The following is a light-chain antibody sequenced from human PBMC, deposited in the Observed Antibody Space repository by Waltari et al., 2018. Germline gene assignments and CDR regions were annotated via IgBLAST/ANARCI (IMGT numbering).Light chain of an antibody. CDR3: CSYTSRSTYV. CDR1: SSDVGTYNL. V-gene: IGLV2-23*01. J-gene: IGLJ1*01. Sequence: QSALTQPASVSGSPGQSITIPCTGTSSDVGTYNLVSWFQQHPGKAPKLIIYEGFKRPSGVSNRFSGSKSGNTASLTISGLQAEDEADYHCCSYTSRSTYVFGTGTKVTVL. CDR2: EGF.